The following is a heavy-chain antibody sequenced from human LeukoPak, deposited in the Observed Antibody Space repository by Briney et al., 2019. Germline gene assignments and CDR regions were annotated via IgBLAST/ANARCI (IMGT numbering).Heavy chain of an antibody. V-gene: IGHV3-23*01. CDR1: GFTFSTYA. D-gene: IGHD2-8*02. J-gene: IGHJ4*02. CDR2: ISSSGSST. CDR3: ARDAGTGYFDY. Sequence: GGSLRLSCVASGFTFSTYAMSWVRQAPGKGLEWVSVISSSGSSTYYADSVKGRFTISRDNSKNTLYLQMNSLRAEDTAVYYCARDAGTGYFDYWGQGTLVTVSS.